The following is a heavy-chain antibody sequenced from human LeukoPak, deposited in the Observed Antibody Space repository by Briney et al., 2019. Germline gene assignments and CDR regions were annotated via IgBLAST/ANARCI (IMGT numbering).Heavy chain of an antibody. CDR2: IWYNGNT. D-gene: IGHD4-23*01. J-gene: IGHJ4*02. Sequence: PGRSLGLSCAASGFTFSTYGMHWVRQAPGKGLEWVSDIWYNGNTYYADSVKGRFTISRDNSKSTLYLQMNSLRAKDTAVYYCAREEGVDGTSGINNWGQGTLVIVSS. V-gene: IGHV3-33*01. CDR3: AREEGVDGTSGINN. CDR1: GFTFSTYG.